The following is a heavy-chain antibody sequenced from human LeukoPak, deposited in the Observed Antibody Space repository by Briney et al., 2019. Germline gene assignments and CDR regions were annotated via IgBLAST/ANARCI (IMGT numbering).Heavy chain of an antibody. Sequence: PSETLSLTCAVYGGSFSGYYWGWIRQPPGKGLEWIGSIYYSGSTYYNPSLKSRVTISVDTSKNQFSLKLSSVTAADTAVYYCARQIGYCSGGSCNTNWFDPWGQGTLVTVSS. D-gene: IGHD2-15*01. J-gene: IGHJ5*02. CDR1: GGSFSGYY. V-gene: IGHV4-39*01. CDR2: IYYSGST. CDR3: ARQIGYCSGGSCNTNWFDP.